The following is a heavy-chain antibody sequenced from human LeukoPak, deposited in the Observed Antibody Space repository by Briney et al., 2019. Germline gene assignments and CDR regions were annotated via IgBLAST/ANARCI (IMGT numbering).Heavy chain of an antibody. D-gene: IGHD4-17*01. V-gene: IGHV3-21*01. J-gene: IGHJ5*02. Sequence: PGGSLRLSCAASGFSFGTYSMNWVRQAPGKGPEWVSSISSSSGDIYYGDSVKGRFTISRDNAKNSLYLQMNSLRAEDTAVYYCARDGLRDYGGNWFDPWGPGTLVTVSS. CDR2: ISSSSGDI. CDR3: ARDGLRDYGGNWFDP. CDR1: GFSFGTYS.